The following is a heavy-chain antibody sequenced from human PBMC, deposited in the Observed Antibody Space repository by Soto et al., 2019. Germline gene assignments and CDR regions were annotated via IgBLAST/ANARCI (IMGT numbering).Heavy chain of an antibody. CDR3: ARDRVVRGVRVMDV. CDR1: GGSISSYY. V-gene: IGHV4-59*01. J-gene: IGHJ6*02. CDR2: IYYSGST. Sequence: PSETLSLTCTVSGGSISSYYWSWIRQPPGKGLEWIGYIYYSGSTNYSPSLKSRVTISVDTSKNQFSLKLSSVTAADTAVYYCARDRVVRGVRVMDVWGQGTTVTVSS. D-gene: IGHD3-10*01.